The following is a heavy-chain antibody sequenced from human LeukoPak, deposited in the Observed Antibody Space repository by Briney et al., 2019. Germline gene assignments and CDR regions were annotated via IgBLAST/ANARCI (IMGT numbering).Heavy chain of an antibody. D-gene: IGHD3-3*01. Sequence: ASVKVSCKASGYTFTSYYMHWVRQAPGQGLEWMGIINPSGGSTIYAQKFQGRVTMTEDTSTDTAYMELSSLRSEDTAVYYCATFPTGDFWSGYDYWGQGTLVTVSS. CDR3: ATFPTGDFWSGYDY. CDR2: INPSGGST. J-gene: IGHJ4*02. CDR1: GYTFTSYY. V-gene: IGHV1-46*01.